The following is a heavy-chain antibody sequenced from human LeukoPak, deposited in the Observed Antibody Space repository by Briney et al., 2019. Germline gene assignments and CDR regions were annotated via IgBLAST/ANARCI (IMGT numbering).Heavy chain of an antibody. D-gene: IGHD5-12*01. V-gene: IGHV4-39*07. CDR3: ARDRGYSGYDLADYYFDY. Sequence: PSETLSLTCTVSGGSVSSSSYYWGWIRQPPGKGLEWFGSIYYSGSTYYNPSLKSRVTMSVDTSKNQFSLKLSSVTAADTAVYYCARDRGYSGYDLADYYFDYWGQGTLVTVSS. CDR1: GGSVSSSSYY. J-gene: IGHJ4*02. CDR2: IYYSGST.